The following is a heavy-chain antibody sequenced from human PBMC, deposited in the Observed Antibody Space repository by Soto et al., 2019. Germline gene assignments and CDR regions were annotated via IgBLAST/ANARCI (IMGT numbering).Heavy chain of an antibody. V-gene: IGHV3-64*01. CDR2: TSSNGVGT. Sequence: SLRLSCAASGFTLRGSAMDWVRQAPGKGLEYVSGTSSNGVGTYYANSVQGRFTISRDNSKNTVYLQMGSLRPEDMAVYYCARRARPDFYYMDVWGKGTTVTVSS. CDR3: ARRARPDFYYMDV. D-gene: IGHD6-6*01. J-gene: IGHJ6*03. CDR1: GFTLRGSA.